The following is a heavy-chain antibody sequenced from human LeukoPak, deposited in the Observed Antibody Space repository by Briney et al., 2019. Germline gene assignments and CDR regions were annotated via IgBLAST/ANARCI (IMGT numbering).Heavy chain of an antibody. CDR1: GYTFTSYG. D-gene: IGHD3-10*01. CDR3: ARGQTSGSYLATFDY. Sequence: GASVKVSCKASGYTFTSYGISWVRQAPGQGLEWMGGIIPIFGTANYAQKFQGRVTITADESTSTAYMELSSLRSEDTAVYYCARGQTSGSYLATFDYWGQGTLVTVSS. J-gene: IGHJ4*02. CDR2: IIPIFGTA. V-gene: IGHV1-69*13.